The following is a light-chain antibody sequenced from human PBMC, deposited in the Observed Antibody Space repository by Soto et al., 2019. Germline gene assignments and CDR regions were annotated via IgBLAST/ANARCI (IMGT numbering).Light chain of an antibody. CDR3: QQYTGPPTT. CDR1: QTVNINY. V-gene: IGKV3-20*01. J-gene: IGKJ5*01. Sequence: EIILTQSLDTLSLPPGERATVSCTASQTVNINYVAWCQQRPGQAPRLLICGASTRAAGIPDRFSGSGSGTDFTLTITRLEPEDAAVYFCQQYTGPPTTFGQGTRLDIK. CDR2: GAS.